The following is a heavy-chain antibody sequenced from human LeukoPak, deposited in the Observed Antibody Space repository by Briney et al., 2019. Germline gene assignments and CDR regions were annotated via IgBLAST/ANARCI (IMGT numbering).Heavy chain of an antibody. CDR2: IKQDGSEE. D-gene: IGHD1-26*01. CDR1: GFTFSSYW. V-gene: IGHV3-7*01. Sequence: GGSLRLSCAASGFTFSSYWMSWVRQAPGKGLEWVANIKQDGSEENFVDSVKGRFTISRDNAKKSLYLQMNSLRAEDTAVYYCARGSSAGASLRHDYWGQVTLVTVFS. CDR3: ARGSSAGASLRHDY. J-gene: IGHJ4*01.